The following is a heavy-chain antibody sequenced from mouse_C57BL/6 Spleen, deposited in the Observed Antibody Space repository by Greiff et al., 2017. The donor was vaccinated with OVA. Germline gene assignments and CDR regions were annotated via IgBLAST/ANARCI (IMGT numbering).Heavy chain of an antibody. CDR2: ISNGGGST. CDR1: GFTFSDYY. CDR3: ARHRPGNAMDY. Sequence: EVQLVESGGGLVQPGGSLKLSCAASGFTFSDYYMYWVRQTPEKRLEWVAYISNGGGSTYYPDTVKGRFTISRDNAKNTLYLQMSRLKSEDTAMYYCARHRPGNAMDYWGQGTSVTVSS. J-gene: IGHJ4*01. V-gene: IGHV5-12*01.